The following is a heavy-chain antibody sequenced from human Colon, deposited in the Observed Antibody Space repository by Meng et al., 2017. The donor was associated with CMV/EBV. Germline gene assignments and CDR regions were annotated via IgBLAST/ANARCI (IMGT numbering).Heavy chain of an antibody. D-gene: IGHD1/OR15-1a*01. Sequence: SETLSLTCTVFGGSISSGGYYWGWIRQPPGKGPEWIGSIYYSGSTYYNSSLQSRVTISLDTSTNQFSLRLSSITAADTAVYYCARATRITTTGTRVFDYWGQGTLVTVSS. V-gene: IGHV4-39*07. CDR3: ARATRITTTGTRVFDY. CDR2: IYYSGST. J-gene: IGHJ4*02. CDR1: GGSISSGGYY.